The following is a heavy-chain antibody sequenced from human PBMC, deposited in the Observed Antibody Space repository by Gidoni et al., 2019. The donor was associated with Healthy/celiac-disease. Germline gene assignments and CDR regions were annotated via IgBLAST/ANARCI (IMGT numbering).Heavy chain of an antibody. CDR1: GFSFSSYS. Sequence: EVQLVVSGGGLVQPGGSLRLSCAASGFSFSSYSMNWVRQAPGKGLEWVSYISSSSSTIYYADSVKGRFTISRDNAKNSLYLQMNSLRAEDTAVYYCARAPPVVWFWFDPWGQGTLVTVSS. J-gene: IGHJ5*02. CDR2: ISSSSSTI. CDR3: ARAPPVVWFWFDP. D-gene: IGHD2-15*01. V-gene: IGHV3-48*01.